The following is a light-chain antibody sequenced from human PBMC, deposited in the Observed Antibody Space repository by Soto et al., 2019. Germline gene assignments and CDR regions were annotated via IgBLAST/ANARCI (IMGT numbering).Light chain of an antibody. J-gene: IGKJ4*01. Sequence: DVQMTQSPSSLSAFVGERVTITCRASQGIAPYLAWFQQKPGKVPKLLIYATSTLQSGVPSRFSGSGSGTDFTLTVTSLQPEDVGTYYCQKYNSAPLTFGGGTKVDI. CDR3: QKYNSAPLT. CDR2: ATS. CDR1: QGIAPY. V-gene: IGKV1-27*01.